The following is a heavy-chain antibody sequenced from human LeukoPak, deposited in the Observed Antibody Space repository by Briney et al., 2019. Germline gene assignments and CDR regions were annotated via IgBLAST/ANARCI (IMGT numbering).Heavy chain of an antibody. CDR1: GYTFIRYG. Sequence: ASVKVSCKASGYTFIRYGISWVRQAPGQGLEWMGWISPYNGNTNYAQRLQGRVTMTTDTSTSTAYMELRSLRSDDTAVYYCARDPCTGGSCHDAFDMWGQGQWSPSLQ. CDR2: ISPYNGNT. V-gene: IGHV1-18*01. D-gene: IGHD2-15*01. J-gene: IGHJ3*02. CDR3: ARDPCTGGSCHDAFDM.